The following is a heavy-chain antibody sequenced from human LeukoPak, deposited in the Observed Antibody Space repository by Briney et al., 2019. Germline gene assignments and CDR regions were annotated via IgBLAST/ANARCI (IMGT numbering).Heavy chain of an antibody. J-gene: IGHJ5*02. D-gene: IGHD3-9*01. CDR1: GYSISSGYY. Sequence: SETLSLTRTVSGYSISSGYYWGWIRQPPGKGLEWIGSIYHSGSTYYNPSLKSRVTISVDTSKNQFSLKLSSVTAADTAVYYCASGGFDWLYNWFDPWGQGTLVTVSS. V-gene: IGHV4-38-2*02. CDR2: IYHSGST. CDR3: ASGGFDWLYNWFDP.